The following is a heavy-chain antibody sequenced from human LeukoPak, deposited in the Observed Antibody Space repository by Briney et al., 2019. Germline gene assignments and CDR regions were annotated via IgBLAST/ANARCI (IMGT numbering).Heavy chain of an antibody. Sequence: PGGSLRLSCAASGFTFSNAWMSWVRQAPGKGLEWVGRIKSKTDGGTTDYAAPVKGRFTISRDDSKNTLYLQMNSLKTEDTAVYYCTTKTYGDYGAWGYWGQGTLVTVSS. V-gene: IGHV3-15*01. CDR1: GFTFSNAW. D-gene: IGHD4-17*01. CDR2: IKSKTDGGTT. J-gene: IGHJ4*02. CDR3: TTKTYGDYGAWGY.